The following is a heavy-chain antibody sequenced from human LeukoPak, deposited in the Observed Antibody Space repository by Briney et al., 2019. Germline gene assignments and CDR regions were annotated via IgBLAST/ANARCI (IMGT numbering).Heavy chain of an antibody. D-gene: IGHD2-21*02. CDR2: IKNDGSGI. V-gene: IGHV3-74*01. J-gene: IGHJ4*02. CDR1: GFNFINTW. Sequence: GGSLRLSCAASGFNFINTWMHWVRQAPGKGLVWVARIKNDGSGIIYADSVKGRFTISRDNARHTLYLQMNSLRAEDTAVYYCAREKGVTNPFDYWGQGTLVTVSS. CDR3: AREKGVTNPFDY.